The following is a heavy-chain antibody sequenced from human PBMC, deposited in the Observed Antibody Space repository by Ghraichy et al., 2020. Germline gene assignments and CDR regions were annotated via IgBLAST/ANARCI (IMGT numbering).Heavy chain of an antibody. CDR1: GFTFSSYW. J-gene: IGHJ1*01. Sequence: LSLTCAASGFTFSSYWMHWVRQAPGKGLVWVSRINSDGSSTSYADSVKGRFTISRDNAKNTLYLQMNSLRAEDTAVYYCARGSYYYDSSGYEFRGIEYFQHWGQGTLVTVSS. V-gene: IGHV3-74*01. D-gene: IGHD3-22*01. CDR2: INSDGSST. CDR3: ARGSYYYDSSGYEFRGIEYFQH.